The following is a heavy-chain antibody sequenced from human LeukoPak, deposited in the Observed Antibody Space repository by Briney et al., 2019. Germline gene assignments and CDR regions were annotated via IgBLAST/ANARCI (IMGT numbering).Heavy chain of an antibody. CDR2: IYYSGST. CDR1: GGSISSYY. J-gene: IGHJ6*03. D-gene: IGHD1-14*01. Sequence: SETLSLTCTVSGGSISSYYWSWIRQPPGKGLEWIGYIYYSGSTNYNPSLKSRVTISVDTSKNQFTLKLSSVTAADTAVYYCARDKTEGYYYYYMDVWGKGTTVTVSS. V-gene: IGHV4-59*01. CDR3: ARDKTEGYYYYYMDV.